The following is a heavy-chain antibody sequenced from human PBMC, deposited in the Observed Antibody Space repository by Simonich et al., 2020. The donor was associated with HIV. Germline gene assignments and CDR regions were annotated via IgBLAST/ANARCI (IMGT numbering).Heavy chain of an antibody. CDR1: GFTFSSYA. V-gene: IGHV3-23*01. CDR3: AKDRYYNFWSGYYDY. Sequence: EVQLLESGGGLVQPGGSLRLSCAASGFTFSSYAMSWVRQAPGKVVERGSAISGRGGSKYYADSVKGRFTISRDNSKNTRDLQMNSLRAEDTAVYYCAKDRYYNFWSGYYDYWGQGTLVTVSS. CDR2: ISGRGGSK. J-gene: IGHJ4*02. D-gene: IGHD3-3*01.